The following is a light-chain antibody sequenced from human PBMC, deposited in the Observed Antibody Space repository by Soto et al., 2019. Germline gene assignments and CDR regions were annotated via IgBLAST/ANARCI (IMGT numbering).Light chain of an antibody. CDR1: QSISNR. V-gene: IGKV1-5*01. Sequence: IQMTQSPSTLSASVGDRVTITYRASQSISNRLAWYQQKPGKAPKVLIYDASSLESGVSSSVSASGYATEFLLSLSSPQRDNFAPHNCQHYSVVWTFGQGTK. CDR3: QHYSVVWT. J-gene: IGKJ1*01. CDR2: DAS.